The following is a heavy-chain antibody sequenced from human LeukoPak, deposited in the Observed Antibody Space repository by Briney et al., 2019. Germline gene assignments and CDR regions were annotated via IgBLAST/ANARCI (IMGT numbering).Heavy chain of an antibody. J-gene: IGHJ4*02. D-gene: IGHD1-26*01. CDR3: ARGWRGSYYDY. CDR2: IYTGGST. V-gene: IGHV4-61*02. Sequence: SETLSLTCTVSGGSISSGSYYWSWIRQPAGKGLEWIGRIYTGGSTNYNPSLKSRVTISVDTSKNQFSLKLSSVTAADTAVYYCARGWRGSYYDYWGQGTLVTVSS. CDR1: GGSISSGSYY.